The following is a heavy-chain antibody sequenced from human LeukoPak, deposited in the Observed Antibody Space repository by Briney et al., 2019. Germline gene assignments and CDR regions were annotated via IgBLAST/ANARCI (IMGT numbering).Heavy chain of an antibody. CDR3: ARVVWGIRTFDP. J-gene: IGHJ5*02. CDR2: IYYSGST. D-gene: IGHD7-27*01. Sequence: SETLSLTCTVSGGSFSSGSYYWSWIRQPPGKGLEWIGYIYYSGSTNYNPSLKSRVTISVDTSKNQFSLKLSSVTAADTAVYYCARVVWGIRTFDPWGQGTLVTVSS. V-gene: IGHV4-61*01. CDR1: GGSFSSGSYY.